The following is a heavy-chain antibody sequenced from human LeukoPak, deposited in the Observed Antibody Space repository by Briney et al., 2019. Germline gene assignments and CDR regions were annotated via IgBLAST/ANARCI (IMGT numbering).Heavy chain of an antibody. V-gene: IGHV1-69*04. CDR2: IIPILGIA. Sequence: SVKVSCKASGGTFSSYTISWVRQAPGQGLEWMGRIIPILGIANYAQKLQGRVTMTTDTSTSTAYMELRSLRSDDTAVYYCARDKYSSSWYPVDYWGQGTLVTVSS. CDR1: GGTFSSYT. D-gene: IGHD6-13*01. CDR3: ARDKYSSSWYPVDY. J-gene: IGHJ4*02.